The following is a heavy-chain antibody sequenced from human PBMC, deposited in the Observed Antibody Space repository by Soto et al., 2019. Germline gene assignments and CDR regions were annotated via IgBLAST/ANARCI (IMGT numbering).Heavy chain of an antibody. Sequence: QVQLVQSGGEVKKPEASVKVSCKASGYRFTRYGINWFRQAPGQGLEWMGWISTYNGNTHYAQKFQDRVTMTTDTSTNTASLELRSLQSGDSAVYYCASYEADANLMIVVLPGDYWGQGTLVSFSS. CDR3: ASYEADANLMIVVLPGDY. D-gene: IGHD2-21*01. CDR2: ISTYNGNT. V-gene: IGHV1-18*01. J-gene: IGHJ4*02. CDR1: GYRFTRYG.